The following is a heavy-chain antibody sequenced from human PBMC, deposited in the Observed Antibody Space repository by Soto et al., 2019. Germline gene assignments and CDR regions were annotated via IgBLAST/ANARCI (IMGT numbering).Heavy chain of an antibody. J-gene: IGHJ3*02. V-gene: IGHV4-59*01. CDR1: GGSISSYY. CDR2: IYYSGST. D-gene: IGHD6-19*01. Sequence: QVQLQESGPGLVKPSETLSLTCTVSGGSISSYYWSWIRQPPGKGLEWIGYIYYSGSTNYNPSLKSRVTLSVDTSKNQFSLKLSSVTAADTAVYYCARGEQWLGDAFDIWGQGTMVTVSS. CDR3: ARGEQWLGDAFDI.